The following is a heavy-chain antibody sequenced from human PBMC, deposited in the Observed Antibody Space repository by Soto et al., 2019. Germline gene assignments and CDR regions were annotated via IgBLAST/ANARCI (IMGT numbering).Heavy chain of an antibody. D-gene: IGHD3-3*01. Sequence: QITLNESGPTVVRPAETLTLTSTYSGFSLTTSGVGVVWIRQSPGKAPEWLALIYWDDDKRYSASLKSRLTITKDTSTNQVVLTMASVDPADTATYYCAHRILRTVFGLVTTTAISFDFWGQGTPVVVSS. J-gene: IGHJ4*02. CDR1: GFSLTTSGVG. CDR2: IYWDDDK. V-gene: IGHV2-5*02. CDR3: AHRILRTVFGLVTTTAISFDF.